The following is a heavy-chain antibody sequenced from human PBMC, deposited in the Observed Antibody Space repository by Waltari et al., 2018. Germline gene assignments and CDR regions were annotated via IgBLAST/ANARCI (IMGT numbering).Heavy chain of an antibody. CDR3: ATQYSSSSGLRGAYYFDY. Sequence: QVQLVQSGAEVKKPGASVKVSCKVSGYTLTELSMHWVRQATGKGLEWMGGFDPEEGETNYAQKFQGRVTMTEDTSTDTAYMELSSLRSEDTAVYYCATQYSSSSGLRGAYYFDYWGQGTLVTVSS. CDR2: FDPEEGET. V-gene: IGHV1-24*01. J-gene: IGHJ4*02. CDR1: GYTLTELS. D-gene: IGHD6-6*01.